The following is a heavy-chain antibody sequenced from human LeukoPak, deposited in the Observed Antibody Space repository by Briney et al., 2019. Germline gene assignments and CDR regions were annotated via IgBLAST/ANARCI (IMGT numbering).Heavy chain of an antibody. J-gene: IGHJ4*02. CDR3: ARSRPAPRNSAGLFDY. V-gene: IGHV4-59*11. Sequence: SETLSLTCTVSGGSISSHYWSWIRQPPGKGLEWIGYIYYSGSTNYNPSLKSRVTISVDTSKNQFSLKLSSVTAADTAVYYCARSRPAPRNSAGLFDYWGQGTLVTVSS. CDR1: GGSISSHY. D-gene: IGHD3-10*01. CDR2: IYYSGST.